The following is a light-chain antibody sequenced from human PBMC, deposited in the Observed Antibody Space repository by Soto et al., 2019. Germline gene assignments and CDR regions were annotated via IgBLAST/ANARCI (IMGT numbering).Light chain of an antibody. V-gene: IGKV3-15*01. J-gene: IGKJ5*01. CDR1: QIVSSN. Sequence: ERVLAQSPAALCAAGGENSSRSCRASQIVSSNLAWYQHKPGRAPRLLIYATSTRATDVSARFSGSGEGPEMTLAFSRRLPEDLLFHSIRHPVHLPVTIRQGTRLEIK. CDR3: RHPVHLPVT. CDR2: ATS.